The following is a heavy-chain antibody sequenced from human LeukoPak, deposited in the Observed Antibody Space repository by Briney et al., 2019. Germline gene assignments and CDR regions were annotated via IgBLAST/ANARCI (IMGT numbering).Heavy chain of an antibody. V-gene: IGHV3-74*01. J-gene: IGHJ4*02. D-gene: IGHD5-24*01. CDR2: INSDGSST. CDR3: ARVGYDGYHYFDY. Sequence: GGSLRLSCAASGFTFSSYWMHWVRQAPGKGLVWVSRINSDGSSTSYADSVKGRFTISRDNAKNTLYLQMNSLRAEDTAVYYCARVGYDGYHYFDYWGQGTLVTVSS. CDR1: GFTFSSYW.